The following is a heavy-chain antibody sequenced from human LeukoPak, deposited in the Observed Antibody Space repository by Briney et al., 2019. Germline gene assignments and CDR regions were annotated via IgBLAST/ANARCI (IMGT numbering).Heavy chain of an antibody. CDR1: GYSITSGFY. J-gene: IGHJ5*02. D-gene: IGHD4-17*01. CDR3: GRSRGYGDYDH. CDR2: IYHSGTT. Sequence: PSETLSLTCAVSGYSITSGFYWGWIRQFPGKGLEWIGGIYHSGTTYYNPSLKSRVTVTVDTSKNQFSLRLRSVTAADTAVFYCGRSRGYGDYDHWGQGTLVTVSS. V-gene: IGHV4-38-2*01.